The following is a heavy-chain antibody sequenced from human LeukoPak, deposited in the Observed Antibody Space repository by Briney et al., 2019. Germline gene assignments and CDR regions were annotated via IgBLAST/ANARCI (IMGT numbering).Heavy chain of an antibody. CDR3: ARDYRGLRRAGHGFDI. Sequence: SETLSLTCAVSDYSISSDHFWGWIRQPPGKGLEWIGNIYHSGSTYYNPSLKSRVTISVDTSKNQFSLNLSSVTAADTAVYYCARDYRGLRRAGHGFDIWGQGTMVTVSS. J-gene: IGHJ3*02. CDR1: DYSISSDHF. D-gene: IGHD3-10*01. V-gene: IGHV4-38-2*02. CDR2: IYHSGST.